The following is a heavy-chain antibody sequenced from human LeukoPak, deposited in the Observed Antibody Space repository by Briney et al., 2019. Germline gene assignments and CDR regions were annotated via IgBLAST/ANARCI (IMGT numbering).Heavy chain of an antibody. D-gene: IGHD3-22*01. J-gene: IGHJ4*02. V-gene: IGHV3-23*01. CDR1: GFTFSSYA. CDR2: ISGSGGST. Sequence: PGGSLRLSCAASGFTFSSYAMSWVRQAPGKGLEWVSAISGSGGSTYYADSVKGRFTISRDNSENTLYLQMNSQRAEDTAVYYCAKTTHDSSGYYYFGYWGQGTLVTVSS. CDR3: AKTTHDSSGYYYFGY.